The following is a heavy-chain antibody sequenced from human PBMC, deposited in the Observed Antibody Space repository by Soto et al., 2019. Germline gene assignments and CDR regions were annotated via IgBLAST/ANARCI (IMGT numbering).Heavy chain of an antibody. CDR1: GYTFTSYY. CDR2: INPKSGGT. CDR3: ARGDSTDCSNGVCSFFYNHDMDV. J-gene: IGHJ6*02. D-gene: IGHD2-8*01. Sequence: ASVKVSCKASGYTFTSYYIHWVRQAPGQGLEWLGRINPKSGGTSTAQKFQGWVTMTTDTSISTASMELTRLTSDDTAIYYCARGDSTDCSNGVCSFFYNHDMDVWGQGTTVTVSS. V-gene: IGHV1-2*04.